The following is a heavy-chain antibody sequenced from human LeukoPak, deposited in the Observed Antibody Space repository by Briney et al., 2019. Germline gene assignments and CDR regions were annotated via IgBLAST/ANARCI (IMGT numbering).Heavy chain of an antibody. V-gene: IGHV3-48*03. CDR1: GFTFSSYE. D-gene: IGHD3-10*01. CDR2: ISSSGSTI. Sequence: GGSLRLSCAASGFTFSSYEMNWVRQAPGKGLEWVSYISSSGSTIYYADSVKGRFTISRDNAKNSLYLQMNSLRAEDTAVYYCARDAARLGEVARTSFDLWGRATLVTVSS. CDR3: ARDAARLGEVARTSFDL. J-gene: IGHJ2*01.